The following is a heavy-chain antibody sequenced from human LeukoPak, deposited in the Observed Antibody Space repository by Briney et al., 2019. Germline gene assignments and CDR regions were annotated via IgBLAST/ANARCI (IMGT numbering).Heavy chain of an antibody. V-gene: IGHV4-39*01. J-gene: IGHJ4*02. CDR2: ISYSGST. D-gene: IGHD3-16*01. Sequence: PSETLSLTCTVSGGSIRSSYYYWGWIRQPPGKGLEWIGSISYSGSTYYNPSLKSRVTISGDTSKNQFSLKLSSVTAADTAVYYCARGTWGIFDYWGQGTLVTVSS. CDR1: GGSIRSSYYY. CDR3: ARGTWGIFDY.